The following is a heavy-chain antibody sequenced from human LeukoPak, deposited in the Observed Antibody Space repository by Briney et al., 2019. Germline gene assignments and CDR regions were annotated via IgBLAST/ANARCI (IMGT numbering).Heavy chain of an antibody. CDR1: GFTFSSYA. CDR2: ISGSGGST. CDR3: AKDLPARYFDWLFPDAFDI. Sequence: GGSLRLSCAASGFTFSSYAMSWVRQAPGKGLEWASAISGSGGSTYYADSVKGRFTISRDNSKNTLYLQMNSLRAEDTAVYYCAKDLPARYFDWLFPDAFDIWGQGTMVTVSS. D-gene: IGHD3-9*01. J-gene: IGHJ3*02. V-gene: IGHV3-23*01.